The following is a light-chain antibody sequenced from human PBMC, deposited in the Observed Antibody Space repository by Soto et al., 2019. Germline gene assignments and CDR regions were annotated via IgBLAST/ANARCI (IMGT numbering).Light chain of an antibody. Sequence: DIQMTQSPSSLSASVGDRVTITCQASQDIDNYLNWYRQKPGKAPRLLIYDSSTLQTGVPSRFSGSGSGTDFTFAISSLQPEDIATYYCQQSHNLPLSFGGGTKVDIK. CDR2: DSS. CDR3: QQSHNLPLS. CDR1: QDIDNY. V-gene: IGKV1-33*01. J-gene: IGKJ4*01.